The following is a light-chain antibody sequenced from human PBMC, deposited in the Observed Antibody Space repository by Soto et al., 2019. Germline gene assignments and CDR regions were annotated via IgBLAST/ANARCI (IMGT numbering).Light chain of an antibody. V-gene: IGKV3D-15*01. J-gene: IGKJ5*01. CDR1: QNLKSNY. CDR3: QQYEKWPPSIT. CDR2: GAT. Sequence: TQSPGTLSLSPGERATLSCRAGQNLKSNYLAWYRQKPGQAPRLLIYGATNRAAGVPDRFSGSGSVTEFTLTISSLQSEDFAVYYCQQYEKWPPSITFGQGTRLEIK.